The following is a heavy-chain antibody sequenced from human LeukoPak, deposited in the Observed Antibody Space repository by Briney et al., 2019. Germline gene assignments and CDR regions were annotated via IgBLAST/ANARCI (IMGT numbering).Heavy chain of an antibody. CDR3: ATYRRGYHDTNESYYFDY. V-gene: IGHV3-23*01. D-gene: IGHD2-8*01. CDR1: GITFSRFA. J-gene: IGHJ4*02. CDR2: ISDSGGSP. Sequence: PGGSLRLSCAASGITFSRFAMSWVRQAPGKGLEWVSGISDSGGSPYYADSVKGRFTISRDNSKNTLYLQMNGLRAEDTAIYYCATYRRGYHDTNESYYFDYWGQGTLVTASS.